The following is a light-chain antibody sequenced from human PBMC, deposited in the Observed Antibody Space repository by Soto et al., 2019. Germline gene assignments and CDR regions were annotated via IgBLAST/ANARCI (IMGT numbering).Light chain of an antibody. CDR2: GAS. CDR1: QSVSSN. J-gene: IGKJ2*01. CDR3: QQYNNWPYT. Sequence: EIVMTQSPATLSVSPGERATLSCRASQSVSSNLAWYQQKPGQAPRLLIYGASTRATGIPARFSGSGSGTEFTLTISSLQSEDFAVYYCQQYNNWPYTFGQGXX. V-gene: IGKV3-15*01.